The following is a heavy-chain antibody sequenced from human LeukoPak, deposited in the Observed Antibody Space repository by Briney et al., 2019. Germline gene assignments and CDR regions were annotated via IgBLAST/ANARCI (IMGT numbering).Heavy chain of an antibody. Sequence: ASVKVSCKASGYTFTSYYMHWVRQAPGQGLEWMGWISAYNGNTNYAQKLQGRVTMTTDTSTSTAYMELRSLRSDDTAVYYCARDRAGGSRYPDYWGQGTLVTVSS. CDR1: GYTFTSYY. J-gene: IGHJ4*02. D-gene: IGHD1-26*01. V-gene: IGHV1-18*04. CDR2: ISAYNGNT. CDR3: ARDRAGGSRYPDY.